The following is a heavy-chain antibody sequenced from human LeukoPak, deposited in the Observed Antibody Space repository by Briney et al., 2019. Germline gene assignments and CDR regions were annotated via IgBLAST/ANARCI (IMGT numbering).Heavy chain of an antibody. D-gene: IGHD3-3*01. V-gene: IGHV3-9*01. CDR2: ISWNSGSL. Sequence: PGGSLRLSCAASGFTFDDYAMHWVRQAPGKDLEWVSGISWNSGSLGYADSVKGRFTISRDNAKNSLYLQMNSLRADDTAFYYCAKDISVGSSYQGWYFDLWGRGTLVTVSS. CDR3: AKDISVGSSYQGWYFDL. J-gene: IGHJ2*01. CDR1: GFTFDDYA.